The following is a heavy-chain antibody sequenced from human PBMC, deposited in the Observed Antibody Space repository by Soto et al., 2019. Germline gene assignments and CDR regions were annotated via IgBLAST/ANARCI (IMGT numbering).Heavy chain of an antibody. CDR1: GFTFSSYA. Sequence: GESLKISCAASGFTFSSYAMSWVRQAPGKGLEWVSAISGSGGSTYYADSVKGRFTISRDNSKNTLYLQMNSLRAEDTAVYYCAFQIAVEVPWGQGTLVTVSS. CDR2: ISGSGGST. D-gene: IGHD6-19*01. V-gene: IGHV3-23*01. CDR3: AFQIAVEVP. J-gene: IGHJ5*02.